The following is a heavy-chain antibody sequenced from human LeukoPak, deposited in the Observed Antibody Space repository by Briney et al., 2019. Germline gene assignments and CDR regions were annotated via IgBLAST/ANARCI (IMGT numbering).Heavy chain of an antibody. CDR3: ARESYYDSSGQIDY. Sequence: SETLSLTCTVSGGSISSYYWSWIRQPAGKGLEWIGRIYTSGSTNYNPSLKSRVTMSVDTSKNQFSLKLSSVTAADTAVYYCARESYYDSSGQIDYWGQGTLVTVSS. CDR1: GGSISSYY. D-gene: IGHD3-22*01. V-gene: IGHV4-4*07. CDR2: IYTSGST. J-gene: IGHJ4*02.